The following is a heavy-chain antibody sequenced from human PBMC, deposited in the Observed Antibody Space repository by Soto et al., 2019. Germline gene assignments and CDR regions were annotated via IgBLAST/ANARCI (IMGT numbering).Heavy chain of an antibody. D-gene: IGHD4-17*01. CDR1: GYTLTELS. CDR3: ATVVPYGDFSPWFDP. J-gene: IGHJ5*02. V-gene: IGHV1-24*01. Sequence: ASVKVSCKVSGYTLTELSMHWVRQAPGKGLEWMGGFDPEDGETIYAQKFQGRVTMTEDTSTDTAYMELSSLRSEDTAVYYCATVVPYGDFSPWFDPWGQGTLVTVSS. CDR2: FDPEDGET.